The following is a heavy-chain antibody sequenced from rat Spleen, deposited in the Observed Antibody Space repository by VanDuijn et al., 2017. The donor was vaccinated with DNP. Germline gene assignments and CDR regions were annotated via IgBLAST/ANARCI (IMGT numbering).Heavy chain of an antibody. D-gene: IGHD1-2*01. V-gene: IGHV5-31*01. J-gene: IGHJ4*01. Sequence: EVQLVESGGDLVQPGRSLKLSCVASGFTFNNYWMTWIRQVPGKGLEWVASITSSGGSTYYPDSVKGRFTISRDNAKNTLYLQMNSLRSEDTATYYCAREEQLSLYYAMDAWGQGTSVTVSS. CDR3: AREEQLSLYYAMDA. CDR2: ITSSGGST. CDR1: GFTFNNYW.